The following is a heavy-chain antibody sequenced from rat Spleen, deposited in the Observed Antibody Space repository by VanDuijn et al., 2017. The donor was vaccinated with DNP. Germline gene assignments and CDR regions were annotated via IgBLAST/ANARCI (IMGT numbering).Heavy chain of an antibody. CDR3: ARHRAIAAIWDY. J-gene: IGHJ2*01. D-gene: IGHD1-2*01. CDR2: ITTGGGHT. V-gene: IGHV5S13*01. CDR1: GFIFNKYG. Sequence: EVQLVESGGALVQPGRSLKLSCVASGFIFNKYGMAWVRQVPSKGLEWVASITTGGGHTYYRDSVKGRFTISRDNAKNTQYLQMDSLRSEDTATYYCARHRAIAAIWDYWGQGVMVTVSS.